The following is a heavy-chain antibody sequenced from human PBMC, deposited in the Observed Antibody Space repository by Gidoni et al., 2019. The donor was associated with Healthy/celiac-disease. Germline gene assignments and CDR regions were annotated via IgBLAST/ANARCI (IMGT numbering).Heavy chain of an antibody. J-gene: IGHJ3*02. Sequence: EVQLVESGGGLVKPGGSLRLSCAASGFTLSSYSMNWVRQAPGKGLEWVSSISSSSSYIYYADSVKGRFTISRDNAKNSLYLQMNSLRAEDTAVYYCARDLVGATTGDAFDIWGQGTMVTVSS. CDR2: ISSSSSYI. D-gene: IGHD1-26*01. CDR1: GFTLSSYS. V-gene: IGHV3-21*01. CDR3: ARDLVGATTGDAFDI.